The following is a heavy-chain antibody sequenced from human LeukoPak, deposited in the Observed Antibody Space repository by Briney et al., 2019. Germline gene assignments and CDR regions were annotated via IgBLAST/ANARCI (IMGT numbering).Heavy chain of an antibody. CDR1: GYTFNAYY. Sequence: GASVKVSCKASGYTFNAYYITWVRQAPGQGLEWMGWISAYNGNTNYAQKFQGRVSTTTDTSTSTAYMEVRSLRSDDTAVYYCARDREVRRLLLGDVFDIWGQGTMVSVFS. D-gene: IGHD2-15*01. V-gene: IGHV1-18*01. CDR2: ISAYNGNT. J-gene: IGHJ3*02. CDR3: ARDREVRRLLLGDVFDI.